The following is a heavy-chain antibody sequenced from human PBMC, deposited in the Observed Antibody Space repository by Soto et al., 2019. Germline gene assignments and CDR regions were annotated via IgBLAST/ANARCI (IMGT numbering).Heavy chain of an antibody. CDR1: GYTFTSYG. Sequence: ASVKVSCKASGYTFTSYGISWVRQAPGQGLEWMGWISAYNGNTNYAQKLQGRVTMTTDTSTSTAYMELRSLRSDDTAVCYCARHGGYYDRPAFDIWGQGTMVTVSS. J-gene: IGHJ3*02. V-gene: IGHV1-18*01. D-gene: IGHD3-22*01. CDR2: ISAYNGNT. CDR3: ARHGGYYDRPAFDI.